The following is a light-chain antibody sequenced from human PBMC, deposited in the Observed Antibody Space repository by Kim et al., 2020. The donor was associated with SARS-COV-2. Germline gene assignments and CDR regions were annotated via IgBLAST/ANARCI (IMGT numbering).Light chain of an antibody. CDR3: QKYNSALET. CDR2: AAS. Sequence: ASVGDRVTITCRASQGISNYLAWYQQKPGKVPKLLIYAASTLQSGVPSRFSGSGSGTDFTLTISSLQPEDVATYYCQKYNSALETFGQGTKVDIK. CDR1: QGISNY. J-gene: IGKJ1*01. V-gene: IGKV1-27*01.